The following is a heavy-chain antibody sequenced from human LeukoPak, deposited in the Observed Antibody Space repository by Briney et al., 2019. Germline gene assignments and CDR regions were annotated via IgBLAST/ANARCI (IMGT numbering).Heavy chain of an antibody. V-gene: IGHV3-23*01. CDR3: ARDRSCIDY. J-gene: IGHJ4*02. D-gene: IGHD2-15*01. Sequence: TGGSLRLSCAASGFTFSTYAMSWVRQAPGKGLEWVSSIGRSAGSTFYADSVKGRFTISRDNAKNTLYLQMNSLRAEDTAVFYCARDRSCIDYWGQGTLVTVSS. CDR1: GFTFSTYA. CDR2: IGRSAGST.